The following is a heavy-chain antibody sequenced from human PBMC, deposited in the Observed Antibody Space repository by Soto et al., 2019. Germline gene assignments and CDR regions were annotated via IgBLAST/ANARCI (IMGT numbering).Heavy chain of an antibody. J-gene: IGHJ4*01. D-gene: IGHD6-19*01. Sequence: SETLSLTCTVSGYSISSVSYWAGIRQPPGKGPEWIASIYHGGTTFYNPSLKSRITISVDTSNNQFSLKLTSVTAADTAVYYCARVHVMVVAGSTFDYWGHGTLVTVS. V-gene: IGHV4-38-2*02. CDR2: IYHGGTT. CDR1: GYSISSVSY. CDR3: ARVHVMVVAGSTFDY.